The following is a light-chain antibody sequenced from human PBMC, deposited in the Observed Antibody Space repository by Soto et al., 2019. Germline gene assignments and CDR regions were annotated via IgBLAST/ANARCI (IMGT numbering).Light chain of an antibody. J-gene: IGKJ5*01. CDR2: DAS. CDR1: QSVSSY. Sequence: EMMLKERNAGLSLSTVDRASLPFRASQSVSSYLDWFQQKPGQAPRLLIYDASIRATGIPARFSCSRSATDFTLPMTSLESEDFVAYYWHQRASAVTFGQGTRLEIK. V-gene: IGKV3-11*01. CDR3: HQRASAVT.